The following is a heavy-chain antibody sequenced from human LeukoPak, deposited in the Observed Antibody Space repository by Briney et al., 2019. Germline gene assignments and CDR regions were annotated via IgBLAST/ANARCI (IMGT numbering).Heavy chain of an antibody. J-gene: IGHJ4*02. V-gene: IGHV4-39*07. CDR3: ATSLYYYGSGSGSPGY. CDR1: GGSISSSSYY. Sequence: SETLSLTCTVSGGSISSSSYYWGWIRQPPGKGLEWIGSIYYSGSTYYNPSLKSRVTISVDKSKNQFSLKLSSVTAADTAVYYCATSLYYYGSGSGSPGYWGQGTLVTVSS. CDR2: IYYSGST. D-gene: IGHD3-10*01.